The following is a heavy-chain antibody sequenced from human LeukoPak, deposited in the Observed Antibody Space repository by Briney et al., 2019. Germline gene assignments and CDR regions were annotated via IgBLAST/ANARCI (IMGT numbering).Heavy chain of an antibody. CDR3: TTDPGAYEDF. CDR1: GITFTNAW. Sequence: GGSLRLSCAVSGITFTNAWMSWVRKPPGQGQEWVGHIKSKSYGGTIDYAAPVKGRFAISRDDSKDTLYLQMNSLKIDDTAVYYCTTDPGAYEDFWGQGTLVTVSS. J-gene: IGHJ4*02. V-gene: IGHV3-15*01. CDR2: IKSKSYGGTI. D-gene: IGHD4-17*01.